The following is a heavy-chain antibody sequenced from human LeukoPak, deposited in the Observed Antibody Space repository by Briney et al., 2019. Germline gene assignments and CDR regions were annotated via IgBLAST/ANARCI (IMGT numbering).Heavy chain of an antibody. D-gene: IGHD3-10*01. CDR1: GFTFSSYG. V-gene: IGHV3-30*03. Sequence: GGSLRLSCAASGFTFSSYGMHWVRQAPGKGLEWVAVISYDGSNKYYADSVKGRFTISRDNSKNTLYLQMNSLRAEDTAVYYCSVGVYYHYGTDVWGQGTTVTVSS. CDR3: SVGVYYHYGTDV. J-gene: IGHJ6*02. CDR2: ISYDGSNK.